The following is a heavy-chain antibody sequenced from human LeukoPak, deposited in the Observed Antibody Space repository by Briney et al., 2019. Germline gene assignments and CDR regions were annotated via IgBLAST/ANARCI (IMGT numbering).Heavy chain of an antibody. CDR3: ARVVPAAMVYWFDP. J-gene: IGHJ5*02. CDR2: IIPILGIA. D-gene: IGHD2-2*01. V-gene: IGHV1-69*04. Sequence: ASVKVSCKASGYTFTSYDISWVRQAPGQGLEWMGRIIPILGIANYAQKFQGRVTITADKSTSTAYMELSSLRSEDTAVYYCARVVPAAMVYWFDPWGQGTLVTVSS. CDR1: GYTFTSYD.